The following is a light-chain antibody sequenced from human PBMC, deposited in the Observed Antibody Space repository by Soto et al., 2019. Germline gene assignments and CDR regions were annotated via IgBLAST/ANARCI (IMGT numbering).Light chain of an antibody. CDR1: QSVRSN. J-gene: IGKJ1*01. CDR2: GAS. CDR3: QQFHHWWP. Sequence: GVSLSPATVSVKQRERPTFPFRASQSVRSNLAWYQQKPGQAPRLLIYGASTRATGIPDRFSGSGSGTDFTLTISRLEPEDSAVYYCQQFHHWWPFGQGTMVDVK. V-gene: IGKV3D-15*01.